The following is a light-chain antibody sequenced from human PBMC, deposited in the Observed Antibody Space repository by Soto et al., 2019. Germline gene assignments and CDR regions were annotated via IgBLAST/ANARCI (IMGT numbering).Light chain of an antibody. CDR2: AAS. V-gene: IGKV1-27*01. Sequence: DIQMTQSPSSLSASVGDRVNITCRASQGISKYLAWYQQKPGKGPKLLIYAASTLQSGVPSRFSGSGSGTDFTLTISSLQPEDVATYYCQKYNSAPRTFGQGTKVEI. CDR1: QGISKY. J-gene: IGKJ1*01. CDR3: QKYNSAPRT.